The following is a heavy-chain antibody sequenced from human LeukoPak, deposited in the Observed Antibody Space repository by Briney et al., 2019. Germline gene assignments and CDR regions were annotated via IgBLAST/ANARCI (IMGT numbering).Heavy chain of an antibody. CDR3: ARAPFGGVYNY. D-gene: IGHD3-16*01. J-gene: IGHJ4*02. V-gene: IGHV1-18*04. Sequence: ASVKVSCKASGYTFTGYYMHWVRQAPGQGLEWMGWISAYNGNTNYAQKLQGRVTMTTDTSTSTAYMELRSLRSDDTAVYYCARAPFGGVYNYWGQGTLVTVSS. CDR1: GYTFTGYY. CDR2: ISAYNGNT.